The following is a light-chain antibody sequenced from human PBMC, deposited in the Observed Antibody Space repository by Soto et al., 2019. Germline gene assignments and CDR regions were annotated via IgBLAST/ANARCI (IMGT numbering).Light chain of an antibody. Sequence: EIVLTQSPATLSLSPGERATLSCRASQSVSSNLAWYQQKPGQAPRLLIYDASSRATGIPARFSGGGSGTDFTLTISSLEPEDFAVYYCQQRTNWPSFGPGTKVDIK. V-gene: IGKV3-11*01. CDR1: QSVSSN. CDR3: QQRTNWPS. CDR2: DAS. J-gene: IGKJ3*01.